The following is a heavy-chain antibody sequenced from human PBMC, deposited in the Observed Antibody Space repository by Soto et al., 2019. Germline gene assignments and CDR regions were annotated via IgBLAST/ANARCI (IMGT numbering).Heavy chain of an antibody. CDR3: VGRQYYFDY. CDR2: ISYDGSDK. V-gene: IGHV3-30*03. CDR1: GFPFTSYG. Sequence: QVPLVESGGGVVQPGRSLRLSCAASGFPFTSYGMHWVREGPDKGLEWVAIISYDGSDKYYADSVKGRFTISRDNPKNSLYLQMNSLRREDTALYYCVGRQYYFDYRGQGTLVIVSS. D-gene: IGHD3-10*01. J-gene: IGHJ4*02.